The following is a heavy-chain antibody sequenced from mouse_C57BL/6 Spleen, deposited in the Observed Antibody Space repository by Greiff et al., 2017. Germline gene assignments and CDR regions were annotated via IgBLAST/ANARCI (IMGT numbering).Heavy chain of an antibody. J-gene: IGHJ2*01. CDR1: GYTFTSYW. V-gene: IGHV1-53*01. Sequence: QVQLQQPGTELVKPGASVKLSCKASGYTFTSYWMHWVKQRPGPGLEWIGNINPSNGGTNYNEKFKSKATLTVDKSSSTAYMQLSSLTSEDSAVYYCARSGEIYYYYFDYWGQGTTLTVSS. D-gene: IGHD2-1*01. CDR2: INPSNGGT. CDR3: ARSGEIYYYYFDY.